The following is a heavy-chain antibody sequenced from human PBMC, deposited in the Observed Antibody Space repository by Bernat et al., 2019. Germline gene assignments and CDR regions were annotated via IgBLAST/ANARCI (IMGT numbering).Heavy chain of an antibody. CDR3: ARSSSWYVGYDY. J-gene: IGHJ4*02. CDR2: ISYDGSNK. CDR1: GFTFSSYA. D-gene: IGHD6-13*01. Sequence: QVQLVESGGGVVQPGRSLRLSCAASGFTFSSYAMHWVRQAPGKGLEWVAVISYDGSNKYYADSVKGRFTISRDISKNTLYLQMNSLRAEDTAVYYCARSSSWYVGYDYWGQGTLVTVSS. V-gene: IGHV3-30-3*01.